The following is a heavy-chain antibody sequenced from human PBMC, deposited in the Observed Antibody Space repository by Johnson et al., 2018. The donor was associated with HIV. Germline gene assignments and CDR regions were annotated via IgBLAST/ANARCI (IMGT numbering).Heavy chain of an antibody. CDR2: IRGSGDST. D-gene: IGHD6-6*01. CDR3: ARRSLVGQLGDDAFDI. V-gene: IGHV3-23*04. Sequence: VQLVESGGGLVQPGGSLRLSCAASGFTVSSNYMSWVRQAPGKGLEWVSAIRGSGDSTYYADSVKGRFTISRDNSKNTLYLQMNSLRAEDTAVYYCARRSLVGQLGDDAFDIWGQGTMVTVSS. J-gene: IGHJ3*02. CDR1: GFTVSSNY.